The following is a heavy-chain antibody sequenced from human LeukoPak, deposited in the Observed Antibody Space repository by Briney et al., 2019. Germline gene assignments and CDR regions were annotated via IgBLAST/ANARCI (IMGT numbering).Heavy chain of an antibody. D-gene: IGHD6-19*01. V-gene: IGHV4-61*08. CDR2: IYYSGST. Sequence: PSETLSLTCTVSGGSISSGGYYWSCLRQPPGKELEWIVYIYYSGSTNYNPSLKSRVTISVNTTKNQFSLKLSSVTAADTAVYYCARVGYSSGWYEANWFDPWGQGTLVTVSS. CDR3: ARVGYSSGWYEANWFDP. CDR1: GGSISSGGYY. J-gene: IGHJ5*02.